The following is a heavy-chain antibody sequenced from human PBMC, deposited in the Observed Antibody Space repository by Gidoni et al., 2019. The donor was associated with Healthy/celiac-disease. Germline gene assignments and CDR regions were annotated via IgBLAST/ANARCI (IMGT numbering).Heavy chain of an antibody. CDR3: ARDDVVVPAATRNYYYGMDV. Sequence: EVQLVESGGGLVQPGGSLRLSCAASGFTVSSNYMSWVRQAPGQGLEWVSVSYSGGSTYYADSVKGRFTISRDNSKNTLYLQMNSLRAEDTAVYYCARDDVVVPAATRNYYYGMDVWGQGTTVTVSS. J-gene: IGHJ6*02. CDR1: GFTVSSNY. D-gene: IGHD2-2*01. CDR2: SYSGGST. V-gene: IGHV3-66*02.